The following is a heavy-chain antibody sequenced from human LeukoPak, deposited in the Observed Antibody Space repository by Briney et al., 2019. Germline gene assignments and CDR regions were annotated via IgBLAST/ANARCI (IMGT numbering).Heavy chain of an antibody. J-gene: IGHJ3*02. D-gene: IGHD2-2*01. V-gene: IGHV5-51*01. CDR2: IYPRDSDT. Sequence: GESLKISCKASGYSFTNYWVGWVRQMPGKGLEWLGIIYPRDSDTRYRPSFQGQVTISADKSIGTAYLQWSSLKASDTAIYYCARRRYCSGTGCYAGIDGFDIWGEGTMVTVSS. CDR1: GYSFTNYW. CDR3: ARRRYCSGTGCYAGIDGFDI.